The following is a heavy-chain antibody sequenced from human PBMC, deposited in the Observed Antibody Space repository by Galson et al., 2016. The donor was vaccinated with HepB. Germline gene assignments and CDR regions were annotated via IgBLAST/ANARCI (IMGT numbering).Heavy chain of an antibody. CDR1: GDSIRSRSYF. J-gene: IGHJ6*02. Sequence: SETLSLTCAVSGDSIRSRSYFWGWIRQPPGQGLEWIGSIYYSETTSYNPSLKSRVAISIDTSKNQFSLKVKSVTAADTAVYYCSAGVVIVVAGTPYYYYGMDDWGQGTTVTVSS. D-gene: IGHD2-15*01. V-gene: IGHV4-39*01. CDR2: IYYSETT. CDR3: SAGVVIVVAGTPYYYYGMDD.